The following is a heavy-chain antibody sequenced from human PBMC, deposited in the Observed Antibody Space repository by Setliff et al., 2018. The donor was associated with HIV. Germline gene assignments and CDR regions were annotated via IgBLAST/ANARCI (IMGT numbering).Heavy chain of an antibody. CDR2: VYYSGSD. CDR1: GVSIGTTSHY. D-gene: IGHD3-22*01. CDR3: VGHEGMRYYYEASGYFFDS. V-gene: IGHV4-39*01. J-gene: IGHJ4*02. Sequence: PSETLSLTCTVSGVSIGTTSHYWGFIRRPPGRGLEWIASVYYSGSDFYTPSLRRRLSISIDTSKNQFSLKLSSVTAADTDTYYWVGHEGMRYYYEASGYFFDSWGPGTLVTV.